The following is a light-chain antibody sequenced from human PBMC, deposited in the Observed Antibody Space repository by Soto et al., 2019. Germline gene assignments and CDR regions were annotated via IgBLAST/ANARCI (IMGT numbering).Light chain of an antibody. CDR2: AAS. CDR3: QQLYSYPLT. V-gene: IGKV1-9*01. J-gene: IGKJ4*01. CDR1: QSVSTF. Sequence: DIQMTQSPSTLSASAGDTVTLTCRASQSVSTFLAWYQQKPGKAPKLLIYAASALQTGVSSRFSGSGYGTDFALTISNLQPEDFATYFCQQLYSYPLTFGGGTTVEF.